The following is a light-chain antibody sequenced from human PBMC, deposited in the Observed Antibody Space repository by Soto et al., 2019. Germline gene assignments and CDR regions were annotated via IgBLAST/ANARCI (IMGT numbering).Light chain of an antibody. V-gene: IGKV1-39*01. CDR3: QHSYSSPRT. CDR2: LAS. J-gene: IGKJ1*01. CDR1: QSISNY. Sequence: DIQMTQSPSSLSASVGDRVTITCRASQSISNYLNWYQQKPGKAPELLIYLASSLQSGVPSRFSVSGSVTDFTLTISSLQPEDFATYYCQHSYSSPRTFGQGTKVEIK.